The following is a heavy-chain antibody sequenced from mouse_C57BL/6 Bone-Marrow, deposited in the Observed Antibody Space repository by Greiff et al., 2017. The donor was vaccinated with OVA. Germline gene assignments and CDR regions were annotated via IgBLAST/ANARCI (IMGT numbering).Heavy chain of an antibody. V-gene: IGHV1-81*01. Sequence: VQLQQSGAELARPGASVKLSCKASGYTFTSYGISWVKQRTGQGLEWIGEIYPRSGNTYYNEKFKGKATLTADKSSSTAYMELRSLTSEDSAVYVCARVITTVVATGAMDYWGQGTSVTVSS. CDR3: ARVITTVVATGAMDY. J-gene: IGHJ4*01. D-gene: IGHD1-1*01. CDR1: GYTFTSYG. CDR2: IYPRSGNT.